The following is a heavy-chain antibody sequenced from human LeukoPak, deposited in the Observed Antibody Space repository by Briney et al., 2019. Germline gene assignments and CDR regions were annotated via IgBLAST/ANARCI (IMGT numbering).Heavy chain of an antibody. Sequence: SETLSLTCAVYGGSFSGYYWSWIRQPPGKGLEWIGEINHSGSTNYNPSLKSRVTISVDTSKNQFSLKLSSVTAADTAVYYCARAVPYYYGSGSYIRKNLAFGSWGQGTLVTVSS. D-gene: IGHD3-10*01. CDR2: INHSGST. V-gene: IGHV4-34*01. CDR1: GGSFSGYY. J-gene: IGHJ4*02. CDR3: ARAVPYYYGSGSYIRKNLAFGS.